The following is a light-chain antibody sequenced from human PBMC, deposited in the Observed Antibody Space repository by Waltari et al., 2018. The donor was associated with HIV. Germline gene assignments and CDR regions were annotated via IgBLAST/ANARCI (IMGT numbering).Light chain of an antibody. CDR3: SSYTSSSTLV. CDR2: EVS. CDR1: TSDVGAYKY. Sequence: QSALTQPASVSGSPGQSITISCTGTTSDVGAYKYVSWYQQHPGKAPKLMIYEVSKRPAGGSNRFSGSQSGNTASLTISGLQADDEADYFCSSYTSSSTLVFGSGTKVTVL. V-gene: IGLV2-14*01. J-gene: IGLJ1*01.